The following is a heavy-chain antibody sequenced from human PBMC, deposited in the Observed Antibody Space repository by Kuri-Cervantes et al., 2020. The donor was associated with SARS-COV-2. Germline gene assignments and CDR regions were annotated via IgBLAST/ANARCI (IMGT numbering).Heavy chain of an antibody. D-gene: IGHD6-19*01. Sequence: GESLKISCAASGFTFSSYGMHWVRQAPGKGLVWVSRINSDGSSTSYADSVKGRFTISRDNAKNTLYLQMNSLRAEDTAVYYCARDPDSSGWYAGDAFDIWGQGTMVTVSS. J-gene: IGHJ3*02. CDR2: INSDGSST. CDR3: ARDPDSSGWYAGDAFDI. V-gene: IGHV3-74*01. CDR1: GFTFSSYG.